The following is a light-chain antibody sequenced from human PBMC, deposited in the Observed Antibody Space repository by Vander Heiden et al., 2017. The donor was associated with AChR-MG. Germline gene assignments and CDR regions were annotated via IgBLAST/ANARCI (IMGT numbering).Light chain of an antibody. CDR1: QSISSY. V-gene: IGKV1-39*01. J-gene: IGKJ1*01. Sequence: DIQMTQSPSSLSASVGDRVTITCRASQSISSYLNWYQQKPGKAPKLLIYAASSLQSGVPSRFSGSGSGTDFTITISSLQPEDVATYYCQQSYSTGWTFGQGTKVEIK. CDR3: QQSYSTGWT. CDR2: AAS.